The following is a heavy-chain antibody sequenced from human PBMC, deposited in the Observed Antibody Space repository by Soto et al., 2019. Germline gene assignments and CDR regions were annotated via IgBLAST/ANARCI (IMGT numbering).Heavy chain of an antibody. CDR2: IYYSGST. D-gene: IGHD3-10*01. CDR1: GGSISSGGYY. V-gene: IGHV4-31*03. CDR3: ARGVLLWFGEQSGWFDP. J-gene: IGHJ5*02. Sequence: QVQLQESGPGLVKPSQTLSLTCTVSGGSISSGGYYWSWIRQHPGKGLEWIGYIYYSGSTYYNPSLKSRVTISVDTSKNQFSLKLSSVTAADTAVYYCARGVLLWFGEQSGWFDPWGQGTLVTVSS.